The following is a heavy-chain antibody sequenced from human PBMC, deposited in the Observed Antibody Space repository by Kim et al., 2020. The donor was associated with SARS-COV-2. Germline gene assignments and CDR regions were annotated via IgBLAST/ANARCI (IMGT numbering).Heavy chain of an antibody. D-gene: IGHD5-12*01. CDR3: ARRGDSGWAYFDC. CDR2: IYPGDSET. Sequence: GESLKISCKASGYSFTSYWIGWVRQMPGKGLEWMGFIYPGDSETKYSPSFQGQVTISADKSISTAYLQWNSLKASDTAMYYCARRGDSGWAYFDCWGRGTLVTVSS. J-gene: IGHJ4*02. V-gene: IGHV5-51*01. CDR1: GYSFTSYW.